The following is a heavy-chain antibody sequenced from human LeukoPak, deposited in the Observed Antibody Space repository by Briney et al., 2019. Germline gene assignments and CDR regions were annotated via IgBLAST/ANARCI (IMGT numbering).Heavy chain of an antibody. CDR3: ARDRSSSYTRDWFDP. D-gene: IGHD6-13*01. CDR2: VYNSESI. V-gene: IGHV4-4*07. Sequence: PSETLSLTCTVSGGSISSYYWSWIRQPPGKGLEWIGRVYNSESINYNPSLKSRVTMSIDTSKNQFSLKLNSVTAADTAVYYCARDRSSSYTRDWFDPWGQGALVTVPS. CDR1: GGSISSYY. J-gene: IGHJ5*02.